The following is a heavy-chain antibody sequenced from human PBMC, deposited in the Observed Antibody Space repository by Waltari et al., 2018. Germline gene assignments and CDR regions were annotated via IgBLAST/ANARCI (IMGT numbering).Heavy chain of an antibody. V-gene: IGHV3-74*03. D-gene: IGHD3-10*01. CDR3: VRLAQRTYRSPVPGRHYYYGMDV. J-gene: IGHJ6*02. CDR1: GFRFSNYW. CDR2: ISNDEISM. Sequence: EEQLLESGGGLVQPGDSLRLSCAASGFRFSNYWMNWVRQAPGKGLVGFARISNDEISMTYADSVKGRFTISRDNAKNTLYLQMKRLRAEDTAVYYCVRLAQRTYRSPVPGRHYYYGMDVWGQGTTVTVSS.